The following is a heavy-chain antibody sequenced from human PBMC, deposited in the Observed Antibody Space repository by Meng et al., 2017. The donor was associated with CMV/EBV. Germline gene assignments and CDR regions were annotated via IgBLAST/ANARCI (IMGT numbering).Heavy chain of an antibody. CDR1: CGSISSYY. Sequence: QVPLAEPGPGLVNPSETPSPTCTFSCGSISSYYLSWVPQPAGKGLEWIGRIYTSGSTNYNPSLKSRVTMSVDTSKNQFSLKLSSVTAADTAVYYCARGPEVDYGDYVGLDYWGQGTLVTVSS. CDR3: ARGPEVDYGDYVGLDY. J-gene: IGHJ4*02. CDR2: IYTSGST. V-gene: IGHV4-4*07. D-gene: IGHD4-17*01.